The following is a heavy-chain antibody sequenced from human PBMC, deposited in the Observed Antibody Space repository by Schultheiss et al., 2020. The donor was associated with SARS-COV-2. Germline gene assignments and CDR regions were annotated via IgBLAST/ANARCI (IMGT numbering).Heavy chain of an antibody. D-gene: IGHD5-12*01. Sequence: GSLRLSCAASGFTVSSNYMSWVRQAPGKGLEWIGYIYYSGSTNYNPSLKSRVTISADTSKNQFSLKVSSVTSADTAVYYCARVGVNSAFDGGWFDPWGQGSLVTVSS. CDR1: GFTVSSNY. CDR2: IYYSGST. J-gene: IGHJ5*02. CDR3: ARVGVNSAFDGGWFDP. V-gene: IGHV4-59*02.